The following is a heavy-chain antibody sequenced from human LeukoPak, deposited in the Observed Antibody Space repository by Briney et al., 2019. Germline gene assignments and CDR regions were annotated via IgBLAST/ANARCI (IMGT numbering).Heavy chain of an antibody. V-gene: IGHV1-46*01. CDR1: GYTFTSYY. J-gene: IGHJ4*02. D-gene: IGHD2-21*02. Sequence: ASVKVSCKASGYTFTSYYMHWVRRAPGQGLEWMGIINPSGGSTSYAQRFQGRVTMTRDTSTSTVYMELSSLRSEDTAVYYCARAPGYCGGDCSSRFDYWGQGTLVTVSS. CDR2: INPSGGST. CDR3: ARAPGYCGGDCSSRFDY.